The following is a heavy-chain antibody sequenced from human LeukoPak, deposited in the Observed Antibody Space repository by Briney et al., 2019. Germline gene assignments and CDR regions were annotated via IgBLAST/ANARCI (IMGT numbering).Heavy chain of an antibody. CDR2: IYYSGST. CDR3: ARRLGDFWSGYYIDY. J-gene: IGHJ4*02. D-gene: IGHD3-3*01. V-gene: IGHV4-39*01. CDR1: GGSISSSSYY. Sequence: SETLSLTCTVSGGSISSSSYYWGWIRQPPGKGLEWIGSIYYSGSTYYNPSLKSRVTISVDASKNQFSLKLSSVTAADTAVYYCARRLGDFWSGYYIDYWGQGTLVTVSS.